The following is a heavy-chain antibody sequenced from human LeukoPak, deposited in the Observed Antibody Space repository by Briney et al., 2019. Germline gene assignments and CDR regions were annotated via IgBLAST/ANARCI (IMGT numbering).Heavy chain of an antibody. J-gene: IGHJ6*03. Sequence: GGSLRLSCVASGFTFSDYGMIWVRQAPGKGLEWVSGISGGDYTEHADSVKGRFTIYRDNSKNTLYLQMNTLRVEDTALYYCAKSRNFYYYFMEVSGRGTKVTISS. CDR1: GFTFSDYG. CDR2: ISGGDYT. V-gene: IGHV3-23*01. CDR3: AKSRNFYYYFMEV.